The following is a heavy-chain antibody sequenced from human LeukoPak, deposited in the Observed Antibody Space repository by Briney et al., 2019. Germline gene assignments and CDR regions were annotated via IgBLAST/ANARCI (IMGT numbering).Heavy chain of an antibody. D-gene: IGHD6-19*01. Sequence: SETQSLTCTVSGGSISSYYWSWIRQPPGKGLEWIGYIYYSGSTNYNPSLKSRVTISVDTSKNQFSLKLSSVTAADTAVCYCARAAVAGLIDYWGQGTLVTVSS. J-gene: IGHJ4*02. CDR1: GGSISSYY. V-gene: IGHV4-59*08. CDR3: ARAAVAGLIDY. CDR2: IYYSGST.